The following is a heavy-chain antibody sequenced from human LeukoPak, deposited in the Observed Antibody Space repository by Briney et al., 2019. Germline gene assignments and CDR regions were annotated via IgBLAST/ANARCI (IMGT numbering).Heavy chain of an antibody. V-gene: IGHV3-21*06. CDR1: GFTFSSYW. J-gene: IGHJ5*02. CDR2: ISTTSGNI. D-gene: IGHD3-10*01. CDR3: AKYSYGSGTSFDP. Sequence: PGGSLRLSCAASGFTFSSYWMTWVRQAPGKGLEWVAAISTTSGNIYYADSVKGRFTISRDNAKNSLYLQMSSLRVEDTAVFYCAKYSYGSGTSFDPWGQGTLVTVSS.